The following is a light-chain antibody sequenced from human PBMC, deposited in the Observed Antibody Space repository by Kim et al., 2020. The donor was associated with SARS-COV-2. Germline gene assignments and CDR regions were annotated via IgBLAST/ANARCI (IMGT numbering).Light chain of an antibody. V-gene: IGLV7-43*01. CDR2: STS. J-gene: IGLJ3*02. Sequence: GTVTLTCASSTGAVTSGHYANWFQQEPGQATTSLIHSTSTKHSWTPARFSGSLLGDKAVLTLSGAQTEDEADYYCLLYYSGVQVFGGGTKLTVL. CDR3: LLYYSGVQV. CDR1: TGAVTSGHY.